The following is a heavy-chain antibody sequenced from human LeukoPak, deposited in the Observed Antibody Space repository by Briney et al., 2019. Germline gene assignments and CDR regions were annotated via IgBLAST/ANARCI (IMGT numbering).Heavy chain of an antibody. V-gene: IGHV4-4*02. J-gene: IGHJ4*02. CDR2: VNLQGST. Sequence: SETLSLTCGVSGGSITQTNYWTWVRPPPGKGLEWIGEVNLQGSTNYNPSLMGRVAISVDKSENHVSLQLTSVTAADTAVYYCAREGGPYRPLDYSGQGTLVTVSS. CDR1: GGSITQTNY. CDR3: AREGGPYRPLDY.